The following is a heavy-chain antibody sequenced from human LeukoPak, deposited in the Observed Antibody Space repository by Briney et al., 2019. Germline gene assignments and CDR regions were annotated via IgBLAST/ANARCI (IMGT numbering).Heavy chain of an antibody. Sequence: ASVKVSCKASGYTFTRYGITWVRQAPGQGLEWMGWISAYNGNTNYAQKFQGRLTVTTDTSTNTTYMELRSLRPDDTAVYYCARDFFHGHCSGLTCFLLDSWGQGSLVTVSS. CDR3: ARDFFHGHCSGLTCFLLDS. J-gene: IGHJ4*02. CDR2: ISAYNGNT. D-gene: IGHD2-15*01. V-gene: IGHV1-18*01. CDR1: GYTFTRYG.